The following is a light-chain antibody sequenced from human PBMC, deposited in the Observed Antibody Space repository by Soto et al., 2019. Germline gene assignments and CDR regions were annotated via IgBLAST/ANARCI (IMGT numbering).Light chain of an antibody. CDR3: QHYSAFSVT. V-gene: IGKV1-5*03. CDR2: KAS. CDR1: QSIGDL. J-gene: IGKJ1*01. Sequence: DIQMTQSPSTLSASVEDRVTIACRASQSIGDLLAWYQQKPGEAPKLLIYKASYLGSGVPSRFSASGSGTEFTLTISSLQPEDLATYYCQHYSAFSVTFGQAPKVDIK.